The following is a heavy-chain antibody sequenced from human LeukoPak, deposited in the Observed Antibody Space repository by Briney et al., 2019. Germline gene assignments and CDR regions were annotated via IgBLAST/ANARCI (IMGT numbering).Heavy chain of an antibody. CDR2: IYYSGST. V-gene: IGHV4-39*07. CDR1: GGSISSSSYY. Sequence: SETLSLTCNVSGGSISSSSYYWGWIRQPPGKGLEWIGSIYYSGSTYYNPSLKSRVTISVDTSKNQFSLKLSSVTAADTAVYYCARVSYDSSGYPYYFDYWGQGTLVTVSS. J-gene: IGHJ4*02. CDR3: ARVSYDSSGYPYYFDY. D-gene: IGHD3-22*01.